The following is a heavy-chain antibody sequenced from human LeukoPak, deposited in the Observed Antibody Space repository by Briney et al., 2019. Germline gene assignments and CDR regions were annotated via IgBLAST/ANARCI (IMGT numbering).Heavy chain of an antibody. CDR1: GYTFTSYD. J-gene: IGHJ6*03. Sequence: GASVKVSCKASGYTFTSYDINWVRQATGQGLEWMGWMNPNSGNTGYAQKFQGRVTMTWNTSISTAYMELSSLRSEDTAVYYCARRGYSYGYYYYYMDVWGKGTTVTVSS. CDR3: ARRGYSYGYYYYYMDV. V-gene: IGHV1-8*01. D-gene: IGHD5-18*01. CDR2: MNPNSGNT.